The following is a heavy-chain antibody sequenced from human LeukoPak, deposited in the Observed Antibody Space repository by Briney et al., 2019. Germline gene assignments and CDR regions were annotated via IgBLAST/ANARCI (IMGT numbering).Heavy chain of an antibody. J-gene: IGHJ2*01. D-gene: IGHD6-6*01. CDR1: GASFSNYY. CDR3: ARGGGAACPRYFDL. Sequence: SETLSLTCAVYGASFSNYYWGWVRQPPGKGLEWIGEMNQSGRANYNPSLKSRVTLSVDTSKNQFSLKLDSVTAADTAVYYCARGGGAACPRYFDLWGRGTLVTVSS. V-gene: IGHV4-34*01. CDR2: MNQSGRA.